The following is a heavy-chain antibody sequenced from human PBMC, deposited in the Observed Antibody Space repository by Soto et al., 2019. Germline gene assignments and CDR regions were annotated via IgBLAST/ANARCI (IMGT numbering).Heavy chain of an antibody. Sequence: GGSLRLSCAASGFTFSSYSMNWVRQAPGKGLEWVSSISSSSSYIYYADSVKGRFTISRDNAKNSLYLQMNSLRAEDTAVYYCARGPWELLRGSFDYWGQGTLVTVSS. V-gene: IGHV3-21*01. J-gene: IGHJ4*02. D-gene: IGHD1-26*01. CDR3: ARGPWELLRGSFDY. CDR1: GFTFSSYS. CDR2: ISSSSSYI.